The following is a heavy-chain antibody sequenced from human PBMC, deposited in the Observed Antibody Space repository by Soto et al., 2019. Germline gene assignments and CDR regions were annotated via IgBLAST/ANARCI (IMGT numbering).Heavy chain of an antibody. CDR1: GFILSDCA. D-gene: IGHD7-27*01. CDR3: ARDLSWGSNWYYYMDV. J-gene: IGHJ6*03. Sequence: EVQLVESGGGLVQPGGSLRLSCATSGFILSDCAMNWVRQAPGKGPEWVSYISSSSSVIDYADSVKVRFTVSRDNARNSLYLQMNSLRAEDTAVYYCARDLSWGSNWYYYMDVWGKGTTVTVSS. CDR2: ISSSSSVI. V-gene: IGHV3-48*01.